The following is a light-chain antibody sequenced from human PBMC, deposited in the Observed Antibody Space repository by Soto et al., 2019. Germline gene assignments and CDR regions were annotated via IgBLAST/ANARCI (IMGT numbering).Light chain of an antibody. Sequence: DIQMTQSPSSLSASVGDRVTITCQTSQNVNTYLNWYQQKPGKAPKLLIYGASNLRSGVPLRFSGNGSGTDFTLTISSLEPEDFATYYTQESYSSPWGTCGQGTKVDIK. CDR3: QESYSSPWGT. CDR2: GAS. CDR1: QNVNTY. V-gene: IGKV1-39*01. J-gene: IGKJ1*01.